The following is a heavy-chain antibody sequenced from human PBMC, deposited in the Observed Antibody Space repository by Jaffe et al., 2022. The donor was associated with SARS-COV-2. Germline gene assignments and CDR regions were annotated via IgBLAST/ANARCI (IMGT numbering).Heavy chain of an antibody. CDR1: GFTFSSYS. V-gene: IGHV3-21*01. CDR2: ISSSSSYI. CDR3: ARDRRGYDILTGYGHFDY. D-gene: IGHD3-9*01. Sequence: EVQLVESGGGLVKPGGSLRLSCAASGFTFSSYSMNWVRQAPGKGLEWVSSISSSSSYIYYADSVKGRFTISRDNAKNSLYLQMNSLRAEDTAVYYCARDRRGYDILTGYGHFDYWGQGTLVTVSS. J-gene: IGHJ4*02.